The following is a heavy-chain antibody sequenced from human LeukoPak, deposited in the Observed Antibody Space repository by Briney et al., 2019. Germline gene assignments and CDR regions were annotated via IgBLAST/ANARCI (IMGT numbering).Heavy chain of an antibody. V-gene: IGHV3-30-3*01. CDR3: ASRDDFWSGYCFDY. D-gene: IGHD3-3*01. Sequence: GGSLRLSCAASGFTFSSYAMHWVRQAPGKGLEWVAVISYDGSNKYYADSVKARFTISRDNSKNTLYLQMISLRAEDTAVYSCASRDDFWSGYCFDYWGQGTLVTVSS. CDR2: ISYDGSNK. J-gene: IGHJ4*02. CDR1: GFTFSSYA.